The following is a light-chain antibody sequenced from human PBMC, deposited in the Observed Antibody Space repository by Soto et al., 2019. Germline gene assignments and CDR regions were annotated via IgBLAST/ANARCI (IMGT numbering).Light chain of an antibody. V-gene: IGKV1-39*01. Sequence: DIHITRSPSSLSASVGDRVTITCRASQSISSYLNWYQQKPGKAPKLLIYAASSLQSGVPSRFSGSGSGTDFTLTISCLQSEDFATYYCQQYYSNVPITFGQGTRLEI. CDR1: QSISSY. CDR3: QQYYSNVPIT. CDR2: AAS. J-gene: IGKJ5*01.